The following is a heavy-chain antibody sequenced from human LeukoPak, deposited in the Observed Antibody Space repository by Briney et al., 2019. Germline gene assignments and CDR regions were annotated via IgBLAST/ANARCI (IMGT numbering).Heavy chain of an antibody. Sequence: GESLKISCKGSGYSFANSWIAWVRQMPGTGVGWMGSIYPGDSNTYYSPSFQGQVSISADRSITTAYLQWSSLKASDTAMYFCATARAVYDTSGDYAYYFDYWGQGILVTVSS. D-gene: IGHD3-22*01. CDR2: IYPGDSNT. CDR3: ATARAVYDTSGDYAYYFDY. CDR1: GYSFANSW. J-gene: IGHJ4*02. V-gene: IGHV5-51*01.